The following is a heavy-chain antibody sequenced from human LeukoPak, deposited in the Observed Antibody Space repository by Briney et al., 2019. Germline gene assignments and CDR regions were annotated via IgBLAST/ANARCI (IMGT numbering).Heavy chain of an antibody. D-gene: IGHD6-19*01. Sequence: SETLSLTCAVYNGFDSYYMTIVRQPPGKGLEWIGEINHSGSTNYNPSLKSRVTISVDTSKNQFSLKLSSVTAADTAVYYCARRRSYSSGWYKLGAFDIWGQGTMVTVSS. CDR3: ARRRSYSSGWYKLGAFDI. V-gene: IGHV4-34*01. CDR1: NGFDSYY. CDR2: INHSGST. J-gene: IGHJ3*02.